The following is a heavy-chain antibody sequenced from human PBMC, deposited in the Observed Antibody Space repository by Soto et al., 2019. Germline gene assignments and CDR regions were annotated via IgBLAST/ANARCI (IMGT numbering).Heavy chain of an antibody. CDR3: ASYRGAFYFDS. D-gene: IGHD4-4*01. J-gene: IGHJ4*02. CDR1: GRSMSSNY. CDR2: VFYGGT. Sequence: PSETLSLTCSVSGRSMSSNYWSWIRQYPDKGLEWLGYVFYGGTDYNPSLEGRVSMSVETPKSQFSLKLTSVTAADTAVYYCASYRGAFYFDSWGQGIQVTVSS. V-gene: IGHV4-59*01.